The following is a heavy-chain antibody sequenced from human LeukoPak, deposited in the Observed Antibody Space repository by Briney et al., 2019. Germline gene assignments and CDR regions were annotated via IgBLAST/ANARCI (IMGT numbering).Heavy chain of an antibody. Sequence: GGSLRLSCAASGFTFSSYAMNWVRQAPGKGLEWVSAISGSGSGDSTYYADSVKGRFTISRDNSKNTLYLQMNSLRAEDTAVYYCAKTPVRRFPLYFDYWGQGTLVTVSS. D-gene: IGHD3-3*01. V-gene: IGHV3-23*01. CDR3: AKTPVRRFPLYFDY. CDR2: ISGSGSGDST. CDR1: GFTFSSYA. J-gene: IGHJ4*02.